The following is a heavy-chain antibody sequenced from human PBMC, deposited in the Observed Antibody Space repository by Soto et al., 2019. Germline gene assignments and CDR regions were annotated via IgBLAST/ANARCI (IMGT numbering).Heavy chain of an antibody. CDR1: GGSISSYY. J-gene: IGHJ4*02. CDR2: IHYSGST. V-gene: IGHV4-59*01. Sequence: ASETLSLTCTVSGGSISSYYWSWIRQSPGKGLEWIGYIHYSGSTNYNPSLNPSLKSRVTMSVDTSRNQFSLKLSSVTAADTAVYYCARSIDSSGYYFSNCWGQGTLVTVSS. CDR3: ARSIDSSGYYFSNC. D-gene: IGHD3-22*01.